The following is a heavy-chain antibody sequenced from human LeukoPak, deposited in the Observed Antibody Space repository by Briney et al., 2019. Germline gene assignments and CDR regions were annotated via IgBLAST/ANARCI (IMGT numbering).Heavy chain of an antibody. V-gene: IGHV1-69*04. D-gene: IGHD1-1*01. CDR3: ARDKGTTPGDY. CDR2: IIPILGIA. CDR1: GGTFSSYT. Sequence: SVKVPCKASGGTFSSYTISWVRQAPGQGLEWMGRIIPILGIANYAQKFQGRVTITADKSTSTAYMELSSLRSEDTAVYYCARDKGTTPGDYWGQGTLVTVSS. J-gene: IGHJ4*02.